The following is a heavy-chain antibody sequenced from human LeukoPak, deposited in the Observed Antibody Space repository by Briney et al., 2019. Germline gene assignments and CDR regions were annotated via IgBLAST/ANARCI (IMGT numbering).Heavy chain of an antibody. CDR3: GGGKGYFDY. J-gene: IGHJ4*02. D-gene: IGHD2-15*01. CDR1: GGSFSGYY. V-gene: IGHV4-34*01. Sequence: SETLSLTCAVYGGSFSGYYWSWIRQPPGKGLEWIGEINHSGSTNYNPSLKSRVTISVDTSKNQFSLKLSSVTAADTAVYYCGGGKGYFDYWGQGTLVTVSS. CDR2: INHSGST.